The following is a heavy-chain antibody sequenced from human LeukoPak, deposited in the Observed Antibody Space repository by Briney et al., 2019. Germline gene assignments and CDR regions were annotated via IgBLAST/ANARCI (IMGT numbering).Heavy chain of an antibody. CDR2: IWYDGSNK. Sequence: GGSLRLSCAASGFTFSSYGMDWVRQAPGKGLEWVAVIWYDGSNKYYADSVKGRFTISRDNSKNTLYLQMNSLRAEDTAVYYCAKADCSGGNCPLGDYWGQGTLVTVSS. CDR1: GFTFSSYG. V-gene: IGHV3-33*06. D-gene: IGHD2-15*01. J-gene: IGHJ4*02. CDR3: AKADCSGGNCPLGDY.